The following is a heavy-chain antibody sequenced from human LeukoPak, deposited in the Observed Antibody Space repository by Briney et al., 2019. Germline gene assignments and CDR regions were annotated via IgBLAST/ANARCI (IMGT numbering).Heavy chain of an antibody. CDR3: ARLITMVRGVMGAFDY. D-gene: IGHD3-10*01. CDR2: IYPGDSDT. V-gene: IGHV5-51*01. J-gene: IGHJ4*02. Sequence: GESLKISCKGSGYSFTSHWIGWVLQMPGKGLEWMGIIYPGDSDTRYSPSFQGQVTISADKSISTAYLQWSSLKASDTAMYYCARLITMVRGVMGAFDYWGQGTLVTVSS. CDR1: GYSFTSHW.